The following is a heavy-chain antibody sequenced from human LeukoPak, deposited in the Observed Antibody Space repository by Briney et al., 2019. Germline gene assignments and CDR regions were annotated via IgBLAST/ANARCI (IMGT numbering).Heavy chain of an antibody. CDR3: ARAAGSYYYYYGMDV. D-gene: IGHD6-13*01. V-gene: IGHV4-34*01. CDR1: GGSSSGYY. CDR2: INHSGST. J-gene: IGHJ6*02. Sequence: NPSEALSLTCAVYGGSSSGYYWSWIRQPPGKGLEWIGEINHSGSTNYNPSLKSRVTISVDTSKNQFSLKLSSVTAADTAVYYCARAAGSYYYYYGMDVWGQGTTATVSS.